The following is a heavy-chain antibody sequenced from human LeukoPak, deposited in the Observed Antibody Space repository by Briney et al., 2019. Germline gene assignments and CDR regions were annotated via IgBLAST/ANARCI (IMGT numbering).Heavy chain of an antibody. CDR2: ISGSGGST. Sequence: PGGSLRLSCAASGFTFSSYAMSWVRQAPGKGLEWVSAISGSGGSTYYADSVKGRFTISRDNSKNTLYLQMNSLRAEDTAVYYCAREEEGYYYGSGSYYAVEDYWGQGTLVTVSS. CDR1: GFTFSSYA. V-gene: IGHV3-23*01. CDR3: AREEEGYYYGSGSYYAVEDY. D-gene: IGHD3-10*01. J-gene: IGHJ4*02.